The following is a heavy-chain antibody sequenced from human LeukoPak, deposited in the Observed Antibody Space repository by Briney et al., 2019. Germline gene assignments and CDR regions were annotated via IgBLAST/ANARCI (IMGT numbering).Heavy chain of an antibody. Sequence: GGSLRLSCTASGFTVTRNYMSWVRQAPGKGLEWVSAIYSGETTEYADSVKGRFTISRDSSKNTLYLQMNSLRVDDTAVYYCASVTWATRGGDYWGQGTLVTVSS. J-gene: IGHJ4*02. CDR2: IYSGETT. D-gene: IGHD3-10*01. CDR3: ASVTWATRGGDY. CDR1: GFTVTRNY. V-gene: IGHV3-53*01.